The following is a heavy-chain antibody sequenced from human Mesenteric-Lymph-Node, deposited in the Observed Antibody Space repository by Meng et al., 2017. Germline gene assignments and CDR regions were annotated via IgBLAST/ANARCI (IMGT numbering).Heavy chain of an antibody. CDR2: IYYSGNT. D-gene: IGHD6-6*01. Sequence: GSLRLSCTVSGASISSYYWSWIRQPPGKGLEWIGYIYYSGNTNYNPSLKSRVTISVDTSKTQFSLKLRSVTAADTAVYYCARHSSPSRGWFDPWGQGTLVTVSS. CDR1: GASISSYY. J-gene: IGHJ5*02. V-gene: IGHV4-59*01. CDR3: ARHSSPSRGWFDP.